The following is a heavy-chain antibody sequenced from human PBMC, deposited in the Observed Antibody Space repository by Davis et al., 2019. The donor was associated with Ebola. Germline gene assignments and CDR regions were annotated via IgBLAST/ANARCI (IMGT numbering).Heavy chain of an antibody. CDR2: ISAYNGNT. CDR1: GYTFTSYG. D-gene: IGHD3-10*01. V-gene: IGHV1-18*01. J-gene: IGHJ6*02. CDR3: ARPYYYGPNPTYGMDV. Sequence: AASVKVSCKASGYTFTSYGISWVRQAPGQGLEWMGWISAYNGNTNYAQKLQGRVTMTTDTSTSTAYMELRSLRSEDTAVYYCARPYYYGPNPTYGMDVWGQGTTVTVSS.